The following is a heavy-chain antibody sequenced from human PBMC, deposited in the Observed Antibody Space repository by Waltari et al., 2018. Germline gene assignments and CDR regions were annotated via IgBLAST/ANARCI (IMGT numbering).Heavy chain of an antibody. J-gene: IGHJ4*02. D-gene: IGHD6-19*01. CDR3: AKTPYSSGWNYYFDY. CDR1: GFTFSSYA. Sequence: EVQLLESGGGLVQPGGSLRLSCAASGFTFSSYAMSWVRPAPGKGLEWVSVIYSGGSSTYYADSVKGRFTISRDNSKNTLYLQMNSLRAEDTAVYYCAKTPYSSGWNYYFDYWGQGTLVTVSS. V-gene: IGHV3-23*03. CDR2: IYSGGSST.